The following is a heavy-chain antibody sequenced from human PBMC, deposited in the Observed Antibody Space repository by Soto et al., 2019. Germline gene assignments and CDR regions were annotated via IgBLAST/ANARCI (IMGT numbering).Heavy chain of an antibody. CDR2: ISGSAATT. J-gene: IGHJ6*03. V-gene: IGHV3-23*01. CDR1: GFTFSSYA. Sequence: EVQLLESGGGLVQPGGSLRLSCAASGFTFSSYAMSWVRQAPGKGLEWVSAISGSAATTFYADSVMGRFTVSKDNPNNTLYLQMNSLRAEDTAVYYCARGPRYCSGYSCDYYMDVWGKGTTVTVSS. D-gene: IGHD2-15*01. CDR3: ARGPRYCSGYSCDYYMDV.